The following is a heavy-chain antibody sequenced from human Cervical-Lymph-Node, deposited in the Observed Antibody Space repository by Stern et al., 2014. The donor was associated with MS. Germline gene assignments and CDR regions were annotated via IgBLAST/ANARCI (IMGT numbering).Heavy chain of an antibody. Sequence: VQLVESGGGVVQPGGSLRLSCAASGFAFRRYALHWVRQAPGKGLEWVALISYDGRDKCFIDSVKGRFTVSRDNSNNTVDLEMNSLRLEDTAVYYCAKGGSGSYLDWGQGSLVTVSS. D-gene: IGHD1-26*01. V-gene: IGHV3-30*10. CDR2: ISYDGRDK. CDR3: AKGGSGSYLD. J-gene: IGHJ4*02. CDR1: GFAFRRYA.